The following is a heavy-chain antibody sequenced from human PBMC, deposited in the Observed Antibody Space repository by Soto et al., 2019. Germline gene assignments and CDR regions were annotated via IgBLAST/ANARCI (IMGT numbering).Heavy chain of an antibody. J-gene: IGHJ6*02. V-gene: IGHV4-59*01. CDR1: GGSISSYY. Sequence: PSETLSFTCTVSGGSISSYYWSWIRQPPGKGLEWIGYIYYSGSTNYNPSLKSRVTISVDTSKNQFSLKLSSVTAADTAVYYCARGRSGYDYSYYYGMDVWGQGTTVTVSS. D-gene: IGHD5-12*01. CDR2: IYYSGST. CDR3: ARGRSGYDYSYYYGMDV.